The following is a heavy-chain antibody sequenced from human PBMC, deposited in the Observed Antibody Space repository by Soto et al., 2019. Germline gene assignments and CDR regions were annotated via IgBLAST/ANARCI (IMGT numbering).Heavy chain of an antibody. D-gene: IGHD4-4*01. CDR2: IRADGSRT. CDR1: GFTFSNYA. Sequence: AECLGLSFSVSGFTFSNYAMAWVRPAPGKGLEWVSSIRADGSRTHYADSVEGRFTVSRDNSKNRLYLDMRSLRADDTALYYCLSDSNGYFYWMGSYWGQGTLVKVSS. J-gene: IGHJ4*02. CDR3: LSDSNGYFYWMGSY. V-gene: IGHV3-23*01.